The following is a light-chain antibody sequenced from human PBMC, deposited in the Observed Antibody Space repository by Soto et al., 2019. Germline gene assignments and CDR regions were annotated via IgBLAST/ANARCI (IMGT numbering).Light chain of an antibody. CDR1: QSINKW. CDR3: QQYNIGYT. V-gene: IGKV1-5*01. Sequence: IQMTQSPSTLSASVGDRVTITCRASQSINKWVAWFQQKSGRAPKLLIYDAANLQSGVPSRFSGTGSGTDFSLTISSLQSEDFATYYCQQYNIGYTFGQGTRLDIK. J-gene: IGKJ2*01. CDR2: DAA.